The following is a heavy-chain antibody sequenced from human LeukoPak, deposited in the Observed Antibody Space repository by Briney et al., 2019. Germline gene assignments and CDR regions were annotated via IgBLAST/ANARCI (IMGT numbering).Heavy chain of an antibody. CDR2: ISGSGGST. CDR1: GFTFSTHG. D-gene: IGHD3-22*01. J-gene: IGHJ4*02. Sequence: GGSLRLSCAASGFTFSTHGMSWVRQAPGKGLEWVSAISGSGGSTSYADSVKGRFTISRDNPKNTLYLQMNSLRAEDTAIYYCVKDPYYYDSSGYLHYWGQGTLVTVSS. CDR3: VKDPYYYDSSGYLHY. V-gene: IGHV3-23*01.